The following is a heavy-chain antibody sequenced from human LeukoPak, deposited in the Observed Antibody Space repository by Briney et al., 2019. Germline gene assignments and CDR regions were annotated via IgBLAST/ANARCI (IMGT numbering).Heavy chain of an antibody. J-gene: IGHJ4*02. CDR1: GFTFSSYA. CDR3: ARGAHVLMVYAPFDY. Sequence: PGGSLRLSCAASGFTFSSYAMSWVRQAPGKGLVWVSSMSTDGSSTTYAESVRGRFTISRDNAKNTLYLQMNSLRAEDTAVYYCARGAHVLMVYAPFDYWGQGTLVTVSS. V-gene: IGHV3-74*03. D-gene: IGHD2-8*01. CDR2: MSTDGSST.